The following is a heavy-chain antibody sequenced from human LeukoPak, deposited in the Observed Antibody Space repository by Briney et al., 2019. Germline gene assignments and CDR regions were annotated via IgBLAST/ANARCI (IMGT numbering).Heavy chain of an antibody. CDR2: IYYSGST. J-gene: IGHJ4*02. Sequence: SETLSLTCTVSGGSISSYYWSWIRQPPGKGLEWIGFIYYSGSTNYNPSLKSRVTISVDTSKNQFSLKLSSVTAADTAVYYCARRLDCTNGVRRDYWGQGTLVTVSS. CDR1: GGSISSYY. V-gene: IGHV4-59*01. D-gene: IGHD2-8*01. CDR3: ARRLDCTNGVRRDY.